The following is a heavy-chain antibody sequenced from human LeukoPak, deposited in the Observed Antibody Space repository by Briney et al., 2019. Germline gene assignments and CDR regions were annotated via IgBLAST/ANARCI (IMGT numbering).Heavy chain of an antibody. CDR1: GFTFSSYS. CDR2: ISYDGSKK. Sequence: GGSLRLSCAASGFTFSSYSMNWVRQAPGKGLEWVAVISYDGSKKYYADSVKGRFIISRDNSKNTLYLQMNSLRVEDTAVYYCAREGPTIDYWGQGTLVTVSS. CDR3: AREGPTIDY. J-gene: IGHJ4*02. V-gene: IGHV3-30*03.